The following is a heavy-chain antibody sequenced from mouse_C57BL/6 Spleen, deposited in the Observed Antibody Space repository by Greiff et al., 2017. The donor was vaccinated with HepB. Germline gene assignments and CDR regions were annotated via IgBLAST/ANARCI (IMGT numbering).Heavy chain of an antibody. V-gene: IGHV1-26*01. CDR1: GYTFTDYY. CDR3: ARSGGTYYSNSAWFAY. J-gene: IGHJ3*01. Sequence: VQLQQSGPELVKPGASVKISCKASGYTFTDYYMNWVKQSHGKSLEWIGDINPNNGGTSYNQKFKGKATLTVDKSSSTAYMELRSLTSEDSAVYYCARSGGTYYSNSAWFAYWGQGTLVTVSA. CDR2: INPNNGGT. D-gene: IGHD2-5*01.